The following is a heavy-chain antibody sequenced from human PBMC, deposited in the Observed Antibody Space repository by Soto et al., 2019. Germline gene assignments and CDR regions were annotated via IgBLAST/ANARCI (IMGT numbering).Heavy chain of an antibody. Sequence: GGSLRLSCAASGFTFSSYAMSWVRQAPGKGLEWVSAISGSGGGTYYADSMKGRFTISRDNSKNTLYLQMNSLRAEDTAVYYCAKGYPTYGAGSYRAFDYWGEGTLVTVSS. J-gene: IGHJ4*02. CDR3: AKGYPTYGAGSYRAFDY. CDR2: ISGSGGGT. CDR1: GFTFSSYA. D-gene: IGHD3-10*01. V-gene: IGHV3-23*01.